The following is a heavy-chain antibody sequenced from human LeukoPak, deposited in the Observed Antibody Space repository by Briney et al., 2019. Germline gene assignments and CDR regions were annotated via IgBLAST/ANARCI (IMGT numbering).Heavy chain of an antibody. D-gene: IGHD4-11*01. J-gene: IGHJ4*02. V-gene: IGHV4-61*02. CDR2: IYTSEST. CDR3: AGEGGNYGVGPGFDY. CDR1: GGSISRGSYY. Sequence: SETLSLTCTVSGGSISRGSYYWSWIRQPAGKGLEWIGRIYTSESTNYNPSLKSRVTISVDTSKTQFSLKPSSVTAADPAVYYCAGEGGNYGVGPGFDYWGQGTLVTVSS.